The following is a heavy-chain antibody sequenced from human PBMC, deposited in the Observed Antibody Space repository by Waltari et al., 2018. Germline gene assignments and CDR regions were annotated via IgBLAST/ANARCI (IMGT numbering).Heavy chain of an antibody. D-gene: IGHD1-20*01. CDR3: AKPFYNWDDPLVS. CDR2: ISISDAT. V-gene: IGHV3-23*01. CDR1: GFTFHTYA. J-gene: IGHJ5*02. Sequence: EVQLLESGGELVQAGGFLRLSCGVSGFTFHTYAIKWVRRAPGTGLQWVAAISISDATFHADSVKGRFTISRDTSKDTVYLQMNSLSPDDTAVYYCAKPFYNWDDPLVSWGQGTLVTVSS.